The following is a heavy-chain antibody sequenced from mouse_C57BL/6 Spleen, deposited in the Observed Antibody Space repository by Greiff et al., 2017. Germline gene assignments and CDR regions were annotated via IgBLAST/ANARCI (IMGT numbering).Heavy chain of an antibody. CDR1: GYTFTDYE. CDR3: TRYYAMDY. J-gene: IGHJ4*01. V-gene: IGHV1-15*01. Sequence: QVQLQQPGAELVRPGASVTLSCKASGYTFTDYEMHWVKQTPVHGLEWIGAIDPETGGTAYNQKFKGKAILTVDKSSSTAYMELRSLTSEDSTVYDCTRYYAMDYWDQGTSVTVSS. CDR2: IDPETGGT.